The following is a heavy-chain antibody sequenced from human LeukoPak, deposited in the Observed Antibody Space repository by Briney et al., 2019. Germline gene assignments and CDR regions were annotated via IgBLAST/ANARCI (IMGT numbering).Heavy chain of an antibody. Sequence: PGGSLRLSCAASGFTFSSYTMYWVRQAPGKGLEYVSAISSNGVSTYYANSVKGRFTISRDNSKNTLYLQMGSLRSEDMAVYYCARVGLAGTTRVVWFDPWGQGTLVTVSS. CDR1: GFTFSSYT. CDR3: ARVGLAGTTRVVWFDP. CDR2: ISSNGVST. D-gene: IGHD1-1*01. V-gene: IGHV3-64*01. J-gene: IGHJ5*02.